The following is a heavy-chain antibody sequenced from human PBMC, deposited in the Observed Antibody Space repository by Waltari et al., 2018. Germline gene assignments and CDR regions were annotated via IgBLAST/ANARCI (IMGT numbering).Heavy chain of an antibody. CDR3: ASWVITMIVGFDY. CDR2: IYHSGST. D-gene: IGHD3-22*01. V-gene: IGHV4-31*03. J-gene: IGHJ4*02. CDR1: GGSISSCGYY. Sequence: QVQLQASGPGLVKPSQTLSLTCTVSGGSISSCGYYWSWIRQHPGKGLEWIGYIYHSGSTYYNPSLKSRVTISVDRSKNQFSLKLSSVTAADTAVYYCASWVITMIVGFDYWGQGTLVTVSS.